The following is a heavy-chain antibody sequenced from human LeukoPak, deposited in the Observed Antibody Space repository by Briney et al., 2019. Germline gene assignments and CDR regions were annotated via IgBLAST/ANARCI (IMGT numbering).Heavy chain of an antibody. Sequence: GGSLRLSCAASGFTFSSYAMSWVRQAPGKGLEWVSSISGSGYDIFYADSVKGRFTISRDNSKNTLYLQMNSLRAEDTAVYYCAKVLLWSGDSSPGVWGQGTLVTVSS. J-gene: IGHJ4*02. CDR1: GFTFSSYA. D-gene: IGHD3-10*01. CDR3: AKVLLWSGDSSPGV. V-gene: IGHV3-23*01. CDR2: ISGSGYDI.